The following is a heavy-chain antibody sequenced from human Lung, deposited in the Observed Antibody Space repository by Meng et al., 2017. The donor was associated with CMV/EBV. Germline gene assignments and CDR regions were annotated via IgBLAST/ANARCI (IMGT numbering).Heavy chain of an antibody. V-gene: IGHV1-69*10. CDR3: ARERADYYDSSGYYYVPYYYYYGMDV. CDR1: GGTFSSYA. CDR2: IIPILGIA. J-gene: IGHJ6*02. Sequence: XVXVSXXASGGTFSSYAISWVRQDPGQGLEWMGGIIPILGIANYAQKFQGRVTITADKSTSTAYMELSSLRSEDTAVYYCARERADYYDSSGYYYVPYYYYYGMDVWGQGXTVTVSS. D-gene: IGHD3-22*01.